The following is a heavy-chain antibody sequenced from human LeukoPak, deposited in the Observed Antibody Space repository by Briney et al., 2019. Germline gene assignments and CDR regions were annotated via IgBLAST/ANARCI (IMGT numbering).Heavy chain of an antibody. J-gene: IGHJ4*02. Sequence: SETLSLACTVSGGSISSYYWSWIRQPPGKGLEWIGYIYYSGSTNYNPSLKSRVTISVDTSKNQFSLKLSSVTAADTAVYYCARTLDYGDYVFDYWGQGTLVTVSS. D-gene: IGHD4-17*01. CDR3: ARTLDYGDYVFDY. CDR2: IYYSGST. V-gene: IGHV4-59*08. CDR1: GGSISSYY.